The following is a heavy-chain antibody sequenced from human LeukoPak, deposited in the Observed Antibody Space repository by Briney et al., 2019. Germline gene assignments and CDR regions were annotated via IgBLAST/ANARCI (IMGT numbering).Heavy chain of an antibody. V-gene: IGHV3-11*04. J-gene: IGHJ4*02. CDR3: ARDSRLVGTNFDY. D-gene: IGHD1-26*01. CDR1: GFTFSDYY. Sequence: GGSLRLSCAASGFTFSDYYMSWIRQAPGKGLECVSYISSSGNTTYHADSVKGRFTISRDNAKNTLYLQMNSLRAEDTAVYYCARDSRLVGTNFDYWGQGTLVTVSS. CDR2: ISSSGNTT.